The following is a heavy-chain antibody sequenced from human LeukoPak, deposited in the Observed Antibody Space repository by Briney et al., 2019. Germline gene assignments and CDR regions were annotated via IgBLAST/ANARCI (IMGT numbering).Heavy chain of an antibody. CDR2: IRHDGREK. CDR1: GFTFSSYW. D-gene: IGHD3-10*01. Sequence: GGSLRLSCAASGFTFSSYWMSWVRQAPGKGLGWVANIRHDGREKYYVDSVKGRFTISRDNAKNSLYLQMSSLRAEDTAVYYCARDYASDYWGQGTLVTVSS. CDR3: ARDYASDY. V-gene: IGHV3-7*01. J-gene: IGHJ4*02.